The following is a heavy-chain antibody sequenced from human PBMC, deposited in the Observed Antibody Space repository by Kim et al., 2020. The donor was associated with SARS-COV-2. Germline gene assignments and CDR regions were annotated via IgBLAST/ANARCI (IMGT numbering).Heavy chain of an antibody. Sequence: GGSLRLSCAASGFTFSSYDMHWVRQATGKGLEWVSAIGTAGDTYYPGSVKGRFTISRENAKNSLYLQMNSLRAGDTAVYYCARAVPYYYDSSGYPRGAYFDYWGQGTLVTVSS. CDR3: ARAVPYYYDSSGYPRGAYFDY. D-gene: IGHD3-22*01. CDR1: GFTFSSYD. V-gene: IGHV3-13*04. J-gene: IGHJ4*02. CDR2: IGTAGDT.